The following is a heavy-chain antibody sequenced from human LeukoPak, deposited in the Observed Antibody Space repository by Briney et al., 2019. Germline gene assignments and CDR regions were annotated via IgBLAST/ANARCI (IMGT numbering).Heavy chain of an antibody. CDR2: MNPNSGGT. D-gene: IGHD4-17*01. CDR3: ATTVTQSLYYYYGMDV. J-gene: IGHJ6*02. CDR1: GYTFTGYY. V-gene: IGHV1-2*02. Sequence: ASVKVSCKASGYTFTGYYMHWVRQAPGQGLEWMGWMNPNSGGTNYAQKLQGRVTMTRDTSISTAYMELSRLRSDDTAVYYCATTVTQSLYYYYGMDVWGQGTTVTVSS.